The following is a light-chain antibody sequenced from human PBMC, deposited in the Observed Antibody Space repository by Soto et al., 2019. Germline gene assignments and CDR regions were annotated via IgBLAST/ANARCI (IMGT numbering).Light chain of an antibody. CDR2: RSN. Sequence: QSVLTQPPSASGTPGQRVTISCSGSSSNIGSDTVNWYQQLPGTAPKLLIHRSNQRPSGVPGRFSGSKSGNTASLTISGLRAEDEADYYCSSFVHKNNLIFGGGTKVTVL. CDR1: SSNIGSDT. V-gene: IGLV1-44*01. J-gene: IGLJ2*01. CDR3: SSFVHKNNLI.